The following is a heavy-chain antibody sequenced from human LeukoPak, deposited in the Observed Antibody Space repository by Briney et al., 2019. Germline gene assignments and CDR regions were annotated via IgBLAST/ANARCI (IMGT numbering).Heavy chain of an antibody. Sequence: SETLSLTCTVSGGSITSSSYYWGWVRQPPGKGLEWIGSLYYSGTTYYNPSLKSRVTISVDTSKNQFSLKLGSVTAADTAVYYCARSGIAVAGFDYWGQGTLVTVSS. J-gene: IGHJ4*02. D-gene: IGHD6-19*01. CDR3: ARSGIAVAGFDY. V-gene: IGHV4-39*07. CDR2: LYYSGTT. CDR1: GGSITSSSYY.